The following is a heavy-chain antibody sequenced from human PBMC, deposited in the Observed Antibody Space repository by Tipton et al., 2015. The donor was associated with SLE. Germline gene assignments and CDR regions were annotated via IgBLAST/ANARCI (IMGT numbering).Heavy chain of an antibody. Sequence: TLSLTCTVSGGSISSSTYYWGWIRQPPGKGLEWIGTVYYSGTTYYNPSLKSRVTISEHTSKNQFSLKLSSVTAADTAVYYCARDLGSSSDAFDIWGQGTMVTVSS. CDR3: ARDLGSSSDAFDI. J-gene: IGHJ3*02. CDR2: VYYSGTT. V-gene: IGHV4-39*07. D-gene: IGHD6-6*01. CDR1: GGSISSSTYY.